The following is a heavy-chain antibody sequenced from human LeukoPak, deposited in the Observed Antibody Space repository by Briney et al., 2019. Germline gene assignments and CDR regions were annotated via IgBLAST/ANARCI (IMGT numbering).Heavy chain of an antibody. CDR3: ASGDYGGYYFDY. Sequence: GGSPRLSCAASGFTFSSYAMHWVRQAPGKGLEYVSAISSNGGSTYYANSVKGRFTISRDNSKNTLYLQMGSLRAEDMAVYYCASGDYGGYYFDYWGQGTLVTVS. J-gene: IGHJ4*02. D-gene: IGHD4/OR15-4a*01. CDR1: GFTFSSYA. V-gene: IGHV3-64*01. CDR2: ISSNGGST.